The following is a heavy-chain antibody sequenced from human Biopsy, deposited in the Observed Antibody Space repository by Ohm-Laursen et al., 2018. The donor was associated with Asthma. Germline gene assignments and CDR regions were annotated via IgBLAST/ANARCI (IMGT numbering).Heavy chain of an antibody. V-gene: IGHV1-69*13. CDR2: IIPIFGTA. CDR1: GGTFSSYS. D-gene: IGHD3-10*01. Sequence: EASVKVSCKASGGTFSSYSVSWVRQAPGQGLEWMGGIIPIFGTANYAQKFQGRVTITADESTSTAYMELSSLRSEDTAVYYCARHPYVDGSDNYYYRGNDYYLGMDVWGQGTTVTVSS. J-gene: IGHJ6*02. CDR3: ARHPYVDGSDNYYYRGNDYYLGMDV.